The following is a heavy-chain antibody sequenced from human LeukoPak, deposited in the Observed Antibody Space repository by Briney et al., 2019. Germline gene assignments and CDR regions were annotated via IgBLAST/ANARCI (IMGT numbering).Heavy chain of an antibody. CDR3: AKDATASPYFHWFDN. D-gene: IGHD3-9*01. V-gene: IGHV3-23*01. CDR2: ISSGDRT. Sequence: PGGSLRLTCAASGFTFSSYAMTWVRQAPGKGLEWVAGISSGDRTFHAESVKGRFTISRDKSKDTLYLQMNSLRAEDTAVYYCAKDATASPYFHWFDNWGQGTQVIVSS. J-gene: IGHJ4*02. CDR1: GFTFSSYA.